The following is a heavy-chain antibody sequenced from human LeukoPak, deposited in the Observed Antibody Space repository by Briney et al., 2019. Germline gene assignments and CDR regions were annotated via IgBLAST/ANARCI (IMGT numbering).Heavy chain of an antibody. Sequence: PGGSLRLSCAASGFTFSSYWMSWVRQAPGKGLEGVANIKQDGSEKYYVDSVKGRFTISRDNAKNSLYLQMNSLRAEDTAVYYCARDPPQNYVWGSYEDYWGQGTLVTVSS. CDR3: ARDPPQNYVWGSYEDY. J-gene: IGHJ4*02. V-gene: IGHV3-7*01. D-gene: IGHD3-16*01. CDR2: IKQDGSEK. CDR1: GFTFSSYW.